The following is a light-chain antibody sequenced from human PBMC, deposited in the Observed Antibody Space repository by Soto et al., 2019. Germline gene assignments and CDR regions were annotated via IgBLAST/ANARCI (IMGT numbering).Light chain of an antibody. Sequence: SSELTQPPSVSVSPGQTASITCSGVKLGDKYACWYQQKPGQSPVLVIYQDSKRPSGIPERFSGSNSGNTATLTISGTQAMDEDDYYCQAWDSSLYVFGTGTKLTVL. CDR1: KLGDKY. J-gene: IGLJ1*01. CDR2: QDS. CDR3: QAWDSSLYV. V-gene: IGLV3-1*01.